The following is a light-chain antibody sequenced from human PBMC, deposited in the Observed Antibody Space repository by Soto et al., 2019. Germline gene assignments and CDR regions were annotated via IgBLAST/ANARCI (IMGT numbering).Light chain of an antibody. Sequence: DIQMTQSPSSLSASGGDRVTITCRASQSISSYLNWYQQKPGKAPKLLIYAASSLQGGVPSRFSGSGSGTDFTLTISSLQREDCAIYYCQQSSSTVLTFGGGTKVEIK. V-gene: IGKV1-39*01. CDR2: AAS. J-gene: IGKJ4*01. CDR3: QQSSSTVLT. CDR1: QSISSY.